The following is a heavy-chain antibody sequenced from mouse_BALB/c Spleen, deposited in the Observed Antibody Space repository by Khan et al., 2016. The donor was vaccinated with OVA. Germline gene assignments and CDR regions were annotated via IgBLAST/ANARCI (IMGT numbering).Heavy chain of an antibody. V-gene: IGHV1S81*02. Sequence: QVQLQQPGAELVKAGASVKMSCKASGYTFTSYWMHWVKQRLGQGLEWFAETNPTNGRTYYNEKFKSKATLTVDKSSSTAYMLLSAPTFEDSAVFYSARIKKIVATYFDYWGQGTTLTVSS. CDR2: TNPTNGRT. CDR3: ARIKKIVATYFDY. CDR1: GYTFTSYW. D-gene: IGHD1-1*01. J-gene: IGHJ2*01.